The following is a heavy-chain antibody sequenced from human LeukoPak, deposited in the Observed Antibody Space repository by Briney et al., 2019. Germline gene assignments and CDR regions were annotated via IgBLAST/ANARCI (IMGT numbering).Heavy chain of an antibody. CDR2: IIPIFGTA. J-gene: IGHJ4*02. CDR1: GGTFSSYA. D-gene: IGHD3-16*02. Sequence: SVKVSCKASGGTFSSYAISWVRQAPGQGLEWMGGIIPIFGTANYAQKFQGRVTITADESTSTAYMELSSLRSEDTAVYYCARSSAVWGSYRWPAGYWGQGTLVTVSS. V-gene: IGHV1-69*13. CDR3: ARSSAVWGSYRWPAGY.